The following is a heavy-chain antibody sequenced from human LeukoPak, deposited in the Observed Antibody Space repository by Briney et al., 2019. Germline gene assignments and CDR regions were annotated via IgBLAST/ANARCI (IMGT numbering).Heavy chain of an antibody. CDR3: AREISCHSPFDY. Sequence: ASVKVSCKASGYTFTTYGISWVRQAPGQGLEWMGCISTYNGNTNYAQKLQGRVTMTTDTSTSTAYMELRSLRSDDTAVYYCAREISCHSPFDYWGQGTLVTVSS. CDR2: ISTYNGNT. CDR1: GYTFTTYG. J-gene: IGHJ4*02. V-gene: IGHV1-18*01. D-gene: IGHD2-21*02.